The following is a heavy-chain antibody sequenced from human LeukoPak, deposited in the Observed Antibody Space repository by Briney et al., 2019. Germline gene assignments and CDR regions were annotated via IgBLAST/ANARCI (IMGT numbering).Heavy chain of an antibody. CDR3: ARGDYYDSSGYYPYDY. J-gene: IGHJ4*02. CDR1: GFTFSSYE. V-gene: IGHV3-48*03. D-gene: IGHD3-22*01. Sequence: GGSLRLSCAASGFTFSSYEMNWVRQAPGKGLEWVSYISSSGSTIYYADSVKGRFTIPRDNAKNSLYLQMNSLRAEDTAVYYCARGDYYDSSGYYPYDYWGQGTLVTVSS. CDR2: ISSSGSTI.